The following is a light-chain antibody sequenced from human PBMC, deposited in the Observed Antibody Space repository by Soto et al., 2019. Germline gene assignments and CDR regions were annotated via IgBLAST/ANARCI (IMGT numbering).Light chain of an antibody. CDR2: KVS. CDR3: IQGTHWPIT. CDR1: QSISNH. J-gene: IGKJ5*01. V-gene: IGKV2-30*01. Sequence: MTQSPSSLSASVEDRVIITCRASQSISNHLNWFQQRPGQSPRRLIYKVSNRDSGVPDRFSGSGSGTDFTLKISRVEAEYIGVYYCIQGTHWPITFGQGTRLEIK.